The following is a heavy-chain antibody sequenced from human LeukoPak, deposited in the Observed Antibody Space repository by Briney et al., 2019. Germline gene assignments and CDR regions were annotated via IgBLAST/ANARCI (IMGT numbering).Heavy chain of an antibody. Sequence: GGSLRLSCAVSGFTFSSYAMSWVRQAPGKGLEWVSAISGSGRSTYYADSVKGRFTTSRDNSKNTLYLQMNSLRAEDTAVYYCAKAKPGDGGSSWSHLYYYYGMDVWGQGTTVTVSS. D-gene: IGHD6-13*01. J-gene: IGHJ6*02. V-gene: IGHV3-23*01. CDR1: GFTFSSYA. CDR3: AKAKPGDGGSSWSHLYYYYGMDV. CDR2: ISGSGRST.